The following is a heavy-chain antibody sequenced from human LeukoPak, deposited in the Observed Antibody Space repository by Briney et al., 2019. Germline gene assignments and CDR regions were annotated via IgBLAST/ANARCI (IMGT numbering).Heavy chain of an antibody. CDR3: ARDRSSGYEFDY. J-gene: IGHJ4*02. CDR1: GYTFTSYY. CDR2: INPGGGST. D-gene: IGHD5-12*01. Sequence: ASVKVSCKASGYTFTSYYMHWMRQAPGQGLEWMGIINPGGGSTSYAQKFQGRVTMTRDTSTSTVYMELSSLRSEDTAVYYCARDRSSGYEFDYWGQGTLVTVSS. V-gene: IGHV1-46*03.